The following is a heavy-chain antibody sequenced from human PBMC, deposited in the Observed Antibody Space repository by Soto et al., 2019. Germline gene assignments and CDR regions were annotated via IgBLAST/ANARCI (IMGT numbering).Heavy chain of an antibody. D-gene: IGHD2-21*01. J-gene: IGHJ4*02. CDR1: GFTLSDHY. Sequence: PGGSLRLSCTGSGFTLSDHYIDWVRQAPGKGLEWLSHISPKSTYRNYADSVKGRFTISRDNTKSSLFLQMNSLGVEDTAVYYCARGGGGGLFEHWGQGVLVTVSS. V-gene: IGHV3-11*06. CDR2: ISPKSTYR. CDR3: ARGGGGGLFEH.